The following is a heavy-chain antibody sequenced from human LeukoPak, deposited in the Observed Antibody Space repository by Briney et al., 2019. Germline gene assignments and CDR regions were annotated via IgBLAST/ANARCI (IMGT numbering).Heavy chain of an antibody. CDR1: GASISSSNYY. V-gene: IGHV4-39*07. CDR2: INHSGST. J-gene: IGHJ4*02. CDR3: ARLPGR. D-gene: IGHD3-10*01. Sequence: SETLSLTCAVSGASISSSNYYWGWVRQSPGKGLEWIGEINHSGSTNYNPSLKSRVTISVDTSKNQFSLKLSSVTAADTAVYYCARLPGRWGQGTLVTVSS.